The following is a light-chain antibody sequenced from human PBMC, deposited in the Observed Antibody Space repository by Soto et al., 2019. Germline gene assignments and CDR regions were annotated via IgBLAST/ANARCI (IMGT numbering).Light chain of an antibody. V-gene: IGKV1-39*01. CDR1: ESISTY. J-gene: IGKJ5*01. CDR3: QQSYSTLWT. CDR2: AAS. Sequence: DIQMTQSPSSLSASVGDRVTITCRASESISTYLNWYQQKPGKAPKLLIYAASSLQSGVPSRFSGSGSGTDFTLTISSLQPEDFATYYCQQSYSTLWTFGQGTRLE.